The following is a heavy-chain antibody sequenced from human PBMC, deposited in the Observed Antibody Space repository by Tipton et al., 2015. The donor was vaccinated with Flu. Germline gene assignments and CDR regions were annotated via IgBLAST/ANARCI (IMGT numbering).Heavy chain of an antibody. CDR1: GYSISSGYY. D-gene: IGHD7-27*01. V-gene: IGHV4-38-2*01. Sequence: LRLSCAVSGYSISSGYYWGWIRQPPGKGLEWIGSIYHSGSTYYNPSLKSRVTISVDTSKNQFSLKLSSVTAADTAVYYCARHPSSLGAFNIWAKGQWSPSLQ. CDR2: IYHSGST. J-gene: IGHJ3*02. CDR3: ARHPSSLGAFNI.